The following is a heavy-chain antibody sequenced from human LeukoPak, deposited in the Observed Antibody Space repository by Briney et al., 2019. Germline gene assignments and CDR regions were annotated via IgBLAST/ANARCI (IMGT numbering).Heavy chain of an antibody. CDR3: ARDQRGYGHYDYYYMDV. CDR1: GCTFSSYA. CDR2: IIPIFGTA. D-gene: IGHD5-12*01. V-gene: IGHV1-69*13. J-gene: IGHJ6*03. Sequence: ASVKVSCKASGCTFSSYAISWVRQAAGQGREWMGGIIPIFGTANYAQKFQGRVTITADESTSTAYMELSSLRSEDTAVYYCARDQRGYGHYDYYYMDVWGKGTTVTVSS.